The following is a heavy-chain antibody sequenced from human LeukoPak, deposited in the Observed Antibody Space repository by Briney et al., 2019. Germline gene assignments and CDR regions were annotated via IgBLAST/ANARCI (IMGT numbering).Heavy chain of an antibody. CDR3: ARHGDGDYLSWFFDL. V-gene: IGHV4-59*08. CDR2: IYYSGST. CDR1: GGSISNYY. Sequence: SVTLSLTCTVSGGSISNYYWNWIRQPPGKGLEWIGYIYYSGSTKYNPSLKSRVAMSVDTSKNQFSLKLSSVTAADTAVYYCARHGDGDYLSWFFDLWGRGTLVTVSS. D-gene: IGHD4-17*01. J-gene: IGHJ2*01.